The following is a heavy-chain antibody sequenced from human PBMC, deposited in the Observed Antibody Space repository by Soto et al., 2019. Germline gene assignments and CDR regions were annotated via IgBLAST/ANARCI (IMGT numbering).Heavy chain of an antibody. V-gene: IGHV1-8*01. CDR3: ARGRIAVAGTQNDY. D-gene: IGHD6-19*01. J-gene: IGHJ4*02. CDR2: MNPNSGNT. Sequence: QVQLVQSGAEVKKPGASVKVSCKASGYTFTSYDINWVRQATGQGLEWMGWMNPNSGNTGYAQKFHGRVTMTRNTSRSTAYMELSSLRSEDTAVYYCARGRIAVAGTQNDYWGQGTLVTVSS. CDR1: GYTFTSYD.